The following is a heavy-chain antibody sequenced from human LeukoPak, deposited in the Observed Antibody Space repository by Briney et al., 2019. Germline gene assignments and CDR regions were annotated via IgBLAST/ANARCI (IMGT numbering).Heavy chain of an antibody. J-gene: IGHJ4*02. D-gene: IGHD3-9*01. V-gene: IGHV3-23*01. CDR3: AREGYDILTGYPDGGYFDY. CDR1: GFTFSSYA. CDR2: SGSGGST. Sequence: PGGSLRLSCAASGFTFSSYAMSWVRQAPGKGLEWVSISGSGGSTYYADSVKGRFTISRDNSKNTLYLQMNSLRAEDTAVYYCAREGYDILTGYPDGGYFDYWGQGTLVTVSS.